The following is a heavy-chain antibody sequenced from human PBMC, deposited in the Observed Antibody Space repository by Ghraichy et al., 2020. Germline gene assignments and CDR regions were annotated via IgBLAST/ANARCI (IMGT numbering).Heavy chain of an antibody. CDR2: IKGKSDGWTT. CDR3: TTDPSI. Sequence: GESLNISCAASGLSLKDDVWMSWVRQAPGKGLEWVGRIKGKSDGWTTDYAAPVKGRFSITRNDSKNMVFLQVSSLKTEDTAVYYCTTDPSIWGRGTLVTVSS. V-gene: IGHV3-15*01. CDR1: GLSLKDDVW. J-gene: IGHJ4*02. D-gene: IGHD3-3*02.